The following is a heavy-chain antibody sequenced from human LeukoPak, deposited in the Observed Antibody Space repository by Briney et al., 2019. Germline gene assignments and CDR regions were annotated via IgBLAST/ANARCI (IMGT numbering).Heavy chain of an antibody. CDR3: ASTVEMATARYYYYYYMDV. CDR1: GYTFTRYY. CDR2: INPNSGGT. J-gene: IGHJ6*03. Sequence: GASVKVSCKASGYTFTRYYMHWVRQAPGQGLEWMGWINPNSGGTNYAQKFQGRVTMTRDTSISTAYMELSRLRSNDTAMYYCASTVEMATARYYYYYYMDVWGKGTTVTISS. D-gene: IGHD5-24*01. V-gene: IGHV1-2*02.